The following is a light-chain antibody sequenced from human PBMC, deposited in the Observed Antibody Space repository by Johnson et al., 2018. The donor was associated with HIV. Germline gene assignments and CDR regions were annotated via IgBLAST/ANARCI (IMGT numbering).Light chain of an antibody. V-gene: IGLV1-51*02. J-gene: IGLJ1*01. Sequence: QSVLTQPPSVSAAPGQKVSISCSGSSSNIGNNYVSWYQQLPGTASKLLIYENNKRPSGIPDRFSGSKSGTSATLGITGLQTGDEAAYYCGTWDRSLSYVFGTGTKVTVL. CDR1: SSNIGNNY. CDR3: GTWDRSLSYV. CDR2: ENN.